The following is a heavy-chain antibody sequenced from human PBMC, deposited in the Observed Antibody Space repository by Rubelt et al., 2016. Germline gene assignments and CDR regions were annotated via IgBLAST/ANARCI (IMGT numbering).Heavy chain of an antibody. J-gene: IGHJ5*02. D-gene: IGHD5-18*01. Sequence: QVQLVQSGAEVKKPGASVKVSCKASEYSFTKNPIHWVRQAPGQRLEWMGWINAGNGNTQYSQKFQGRVTITRDTSARTAYRELSSLRSEDTAVYYCARVGTAMVTTWGQGTLVTVSS. V-gene: IGHV1-3*01. CDR3: ARVGTAMVTT. CDR2: INAGNGNT. CDR1: EYSFTKNP.